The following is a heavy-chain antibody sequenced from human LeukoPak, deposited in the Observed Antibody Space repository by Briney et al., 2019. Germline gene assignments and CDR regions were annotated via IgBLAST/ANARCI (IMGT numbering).Heavy chain of an antibody. CDR3: ARHLFGSGYYPDY. CDR2: IYYSGNT. Sequence: PSETLSLTCTVSGGSISSSNYYWGWIRQPPGKGLEWIGTIYYSGNTYYNPSLKTRVTISVDTSKKLFSLELSSVTAADTAVYYCARHLFGSGYYPDYWGQGTLVTVSS. J-gene: IGHJ4*02. D-gene: IGHD3-22*01. V-gene: IGHV4-39*01. CDR1: GGSISSSNYY.